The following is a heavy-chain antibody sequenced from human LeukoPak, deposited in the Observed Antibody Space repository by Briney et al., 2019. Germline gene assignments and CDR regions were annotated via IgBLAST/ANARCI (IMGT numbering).Heavy chain of an antibody. CDR2: INPSGGST. CDR1: GNTFTSYY. D-gene: IGHD6-19*01. V-gene: IGHV1-46*01. CDR3: ARRGWIGVTGTVVGWFDP. Sequence: ASVKVSCKASGNTFTSYYMHWVRQAPGQGLEWMGIINPSGGSTSYARRFQGRVTMTRDTSISTAYMELSRLRSDDTAVYYCARRGWIGVTGTVVGWFDPWGQGTLVTVSS. J-gene: IGHJ5*02.